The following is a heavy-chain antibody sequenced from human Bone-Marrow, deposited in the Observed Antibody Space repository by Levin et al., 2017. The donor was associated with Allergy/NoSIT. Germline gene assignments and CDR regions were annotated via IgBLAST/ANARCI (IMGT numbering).Heavy chain of an antibody. Sequence: GGSLRLSCAASGFTFSSYEMNWVRQAPGKGLEWVSYISSSGSTIYYADSVKGRFTISRDNAKNSLYLQMNSLRAEDTAVYYCARDTDFWSGYYYYYYMDVWGKGTTVTVSS. CDR1: GFTFSSYE. J-gene: IGHJ6*03. CDR3: ARDTDFWSGYYYYYYMDV. CDR2: ISSSGSTI. V-gene: IGHV3-48*03. D-gene: IGHD3-3*01.